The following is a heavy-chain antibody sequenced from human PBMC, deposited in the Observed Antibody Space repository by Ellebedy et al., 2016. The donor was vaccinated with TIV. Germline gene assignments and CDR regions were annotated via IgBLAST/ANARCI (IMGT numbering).Heavy chain of an antibody. CDR1: GYTFTDYR. V-gene: IGHV1-2*02. CDR2: IYPNGGGI. J-gene: IGHJ4*02. CDR3: ARDYWGSYEY. D-gene: IGHD1-26*01. Sequence: AASVKVSCKASGYTFTDYRLDWVRQAPGHGLEWMGWIYPNGGGIHYVQKFQGRVTMTGDTSISTAYLELTRLTSDDTAVYYCARDYWGSYEYWGQGTLVTVSS.